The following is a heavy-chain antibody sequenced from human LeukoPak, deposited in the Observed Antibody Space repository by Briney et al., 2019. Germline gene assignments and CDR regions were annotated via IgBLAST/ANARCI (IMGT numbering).Heavy chain of an antibody. CDR3: ARGQPHYYDSSGYWDY. CDR2: ISAYNGNT. Sequence: EASVKVSCKASGYTFTSYGISWVRQAPGQGLEWMGWISAYNGNTNYAQKLQGRVTMTTDTSTSTAYMELRSLRSDDTAVYYCARGQPHYYDSSGYWDYWGQGTLVTVSS. CDR1: GYTFTSYG. D-gene: IGHD3-22*01. V-gene: IGHV1-18*01. J-gene: IGHJ4*02.